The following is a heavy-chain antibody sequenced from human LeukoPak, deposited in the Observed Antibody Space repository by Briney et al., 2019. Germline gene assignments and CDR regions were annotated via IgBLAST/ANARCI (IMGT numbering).Heavy chain of an antibody. CDR3: ARYHGYSSGWYVTKPTFDY. Sequence: APVKVSCKASGYTFTSYGISWGGQAPGQGGGGRGWISAYNGNTNYAQKLQGRVTMTTDTYTSTAYMELRSLRSDDTAVYYCARYHGYSSGWYVTKPTFDYWGQGTLVTVSS. CDR2: ISAYNGNT. V-gene: IGHV1-18*04. CDR1: GYTFTSYG. D-gene: IGHD6-19*01. J-gene: IGHJ4*02.